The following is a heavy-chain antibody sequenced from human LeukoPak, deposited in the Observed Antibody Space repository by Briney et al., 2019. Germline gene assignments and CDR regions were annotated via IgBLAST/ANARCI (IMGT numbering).Heavy chain of an antibody. J-gene: IGHJ4*02. V-gene: IGHV3-33*06. CDR2: IWYDGNNK. D-gene: IGHD5-18*01. Sequence: GGSLRLSCAASGFTFSSYGMHWVRQAPGKGLEWVAVIWYDGNNKYYADSVKGRFTISRDNSKNTLYLQMNSLRAEDTAVYYCAKAGDGYSYAEWDYWGQGTLVTVSS. CDR3: AKAGDGYSYAEWDY. CDR1: GFTFSSYG.